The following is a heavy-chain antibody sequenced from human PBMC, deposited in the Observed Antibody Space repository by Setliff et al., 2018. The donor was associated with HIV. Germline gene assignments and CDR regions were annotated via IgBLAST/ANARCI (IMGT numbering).Heavy chain of an antibody. CDR2: IYYSGTT. Sequence: SETLSLTCTVSGGSISSYYWSWIRQPPGKGLEWIGYIYYSGTTNYNPSLKSRVTISVDTSKNQFSLKLSSVTAANTAVYYCARHWYSSSWYHVFDIWGQGTMVTVSS. V-gene: IGHV4-59*08. J-gene: IGHJ3*02. CDR3: ARHWYSSSWYHVFDI. CDR1: GGSISSYY. D-gene: IGHD6-13*01.